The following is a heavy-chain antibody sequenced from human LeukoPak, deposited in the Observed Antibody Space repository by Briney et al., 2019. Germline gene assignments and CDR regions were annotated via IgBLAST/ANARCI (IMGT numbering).Heavy chain of an antibody. J-gene: IGHJ4*02. CDR3: ARGPGRVGGDN. V-gene: IGHV4-59*01. Sequence: SETLSLTCTVSGRSISSSYWSWMRQPPGKGLEWIGYLYYTGSTNYNPSLKSRVTISVDRSKNQFSLKLSSVTAADTAIYYCARGPGRVGGDNWGQGTLVTVSS. CDR1: GRSISSSY. CDR2: LYYTGST. D-gene: IGHD3-16*01.